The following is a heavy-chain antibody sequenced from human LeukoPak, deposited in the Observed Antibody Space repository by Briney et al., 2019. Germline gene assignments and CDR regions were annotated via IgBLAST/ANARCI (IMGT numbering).Heavy chain of an antibody. D-gene: IGHD6-19*01. J-gene: IGHJ4*02. CDR2: IYLTGGST. Sequence: PGGSLSPSRSVLGFTFVDYGMSSVRPAPRNGAGWVSGIYLTGGSTRHPDPVKVRFPISRDNAKNSLYLQMNSLRAEDTALYHCARDRSSGKPAVAGISDYWGQGTLVTVSS. V-gene: IGHV3-20*01. CDR3: ARDRSSGKPAVAGISDY. CDR1: GFTFVDYG.